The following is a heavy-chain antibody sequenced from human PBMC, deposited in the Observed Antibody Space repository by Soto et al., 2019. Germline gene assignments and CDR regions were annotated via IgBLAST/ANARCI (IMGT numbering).Heavy chain of an antibody. V-gene: IGHV1-2*02. CDR1: VYTFTGYY. CDR3: ARVAIVVVPAANWFDP. D-gene: IGHD2-2*01. CDR2: INANSGGR. Sequence: ASVKGSRKGSVYTFTGYYVHRVRQHTGQGLEWMGWINANSGGRNYAQKFQGRATMTRVTSSSTAYMELSRVRSDDTAVYYCARVAIVVVPAANWFDPCGQGTLVSASS. J-gene: IGHJ5*02.